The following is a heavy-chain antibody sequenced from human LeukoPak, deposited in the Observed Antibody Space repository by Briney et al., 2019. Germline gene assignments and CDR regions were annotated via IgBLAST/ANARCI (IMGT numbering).Heavy chain of an antibody. CDR2: IWYDGSKT. D-gene: IGHD2-15*01. V-gene: IGHV3-33*01. CDR3: ERDEGVVAADFDY. Sequence: PGGSLRLSCAVSGFTFSNYGMHWVRQVPGKGLEWVAVIWYDGSKTYYADSVKGRFTISRDNSKNTLYLQMNNLRAEDTALYYCERDEGVVAADFDYWGQGTLVTVSS. J-gene: IGHJ4*02. CDR1: GFTFSNYG.